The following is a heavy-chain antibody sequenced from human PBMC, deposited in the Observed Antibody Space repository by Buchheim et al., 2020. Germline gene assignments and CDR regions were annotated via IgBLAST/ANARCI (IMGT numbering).Heavy chain of an antibody. CDR2: INSDGSST. CDR1: GFTFSSYW. D-gene: IGHD2-2*01. V-gene: IGHV3-74*01. J-gene: IGHJ6*02. CDR3: AREQEDIVVVPAAMDYYYYYGMDV. Sequence: EVQLVESGGGLVQPGGSLRLSCAASGFTFSSYWMHWVRQAPGKGLVWVSRINSDGSSTSYADSVKGRFTISRDNAKHTLYLQMNSLRAEDTAVYYCAREQEDIVVVPAAMDYYYYYGMDVWGQGTT.